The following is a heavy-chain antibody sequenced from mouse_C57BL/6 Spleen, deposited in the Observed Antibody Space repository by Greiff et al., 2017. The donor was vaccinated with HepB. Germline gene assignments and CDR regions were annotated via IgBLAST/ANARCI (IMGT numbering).Heavy chain of an antibody. D-gene: IGHD1-1*01. CDR2: INPNNGGT. CDR3: ARYRYYGSRGFDY. CDR1: GYTFTDYY. J-gene: IGHJ2*01. Sequence: EVQLQQSGPELVKPGASVKISCKASGYTFTDYYMNWVKQSHGKSLEWIGDINPNNGGTSYNQKFKGKATLTVDKSSSTAYMELRSLTSEDSAVYYCARYRYYGSRGFDYWGQGTTLTVSS. V-gene: IGHV1-26*01.